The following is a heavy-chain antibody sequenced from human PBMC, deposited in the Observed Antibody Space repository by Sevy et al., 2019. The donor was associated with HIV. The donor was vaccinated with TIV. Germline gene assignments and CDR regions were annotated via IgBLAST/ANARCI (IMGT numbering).Heavy chain of an antibody. CDR3: ARDTVVVPAAIPTTLYYYYYYGMDV. D-gene: IGHD2-2*02. CDR1: GYTFTGYY. V-gene: IGHV1-2*02. J-gene: IGHJ6*02. CDR2: INPNSGGT. Sequence: ASVKVSCKASGYTFTGYYMHWVRQAPGQGLEWMGWINPNSGGTNYAQKFQGRVTMTRDTSISTAYMELSRLRSDDTAVYYCARDTVVVPAAIPTTLYYYYYYGMDVWGQGTTVTVSS.